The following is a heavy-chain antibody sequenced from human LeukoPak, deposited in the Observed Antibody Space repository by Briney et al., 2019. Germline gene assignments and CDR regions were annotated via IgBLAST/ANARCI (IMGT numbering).Heavy chain of an antibody. CDR2: IYYTGST. CDR3: ARDQYYYGSGSYGLDY. J-gene: IGHJ4*02. V-gene: IGHV4-59*12. CDR1: GDSIRSSY. Sequence: SETLSLTCTVSGDSIRSSYWSWIRQPPGKGLEWIGYIYYTGSTNYNPFLKSRVTMSVDTSKNQFSLKLSSVTAADTAVYYCARDQYYYGSGSYGLDYWGQGTLVTVSS. D-gene: IGHD3-10*01.